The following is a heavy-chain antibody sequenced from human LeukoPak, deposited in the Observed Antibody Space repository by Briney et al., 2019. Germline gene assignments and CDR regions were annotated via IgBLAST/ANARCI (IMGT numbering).Heavy chain of an antibody. D-gene: IGHD6-19*01. CDR3: ARDFEISSG. J-gene: IGHJ4*02. CDR2: IKQDESEK. Sequence: PGKSLRLSCAASGFSFSSYGMHWVRQAPGKGLEWVANIKQDESEKYYVDSVKGRFTISRDNAKNSLYLQMNSLRAEDTAVYYCARDFEISSGWGQGTLVTVSS. V-gene: IGHV3-7*01. CDR1: GFSFSSYG.